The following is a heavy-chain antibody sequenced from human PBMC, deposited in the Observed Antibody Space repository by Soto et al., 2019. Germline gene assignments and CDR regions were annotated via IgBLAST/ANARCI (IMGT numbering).Heavy chain of an antibody. V-gene: IGHV2-5*02. CDR1: GFSLSSSHVA. CDR3: AHGSGWLFDY. D-gene: IGHD6-19*01. CDR2: IYWDGNE. Sequence: QITLKESGPTLVKPTQTLTLTCTFTGFSLSSSHVAVGWIRQPPGKAPECLAFIYWDGNEHYSPSLRSRLTLTKDTSKNQLFLTMADMDPEDTATYFCAHGSGWLFDYWGQGTRVTVSS. J-gene: IGHJ4*02.